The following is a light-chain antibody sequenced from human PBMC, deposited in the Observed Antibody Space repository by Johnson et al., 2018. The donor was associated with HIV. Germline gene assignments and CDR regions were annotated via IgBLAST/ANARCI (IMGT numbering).Light chain of an antibody. CDR3: GTWDNSLSTGGG. V-gene: IGLV1-51*02. J-gene: IGLJ1*01. Sequence: QSVLTQPPSVSAAPGQKVTISCSGSSSNIGNNYISWYQQFPGTAPKLLIYENNKRPSGIPDRFSGSKSGTSATLGITGLQTGDEADYYCGTWDNSLSTGGGLGTGNQDT. CDR2: ENN. CDR1: SSNIGNNY.